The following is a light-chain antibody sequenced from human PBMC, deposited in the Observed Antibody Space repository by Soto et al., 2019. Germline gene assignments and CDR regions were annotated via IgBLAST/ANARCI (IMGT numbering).Light chain of an antibody. CDR3: QQSYRTPIT. CDR1: QSISTY. Sequence: DIQLTQSPSPLSVSIRDRVAITCLAIQSISTYLHWYQQKPGKAPKVLIYAASNLQSGVPPRFSGSGSGTDFTLTISSLQPEDVATYFCQQSYRTPITFGQGTRLEIK. V-gene: IGKV1-39*01. J-gene: IGKJ5*01. CDR2: AAS.